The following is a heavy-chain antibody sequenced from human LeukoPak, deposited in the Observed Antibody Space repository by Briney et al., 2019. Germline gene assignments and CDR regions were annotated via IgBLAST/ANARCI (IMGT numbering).Heavy chain of an antibody. D-gene: IGHD3-22*01. Sequence: SETLSLTCTVSGGSISSYYWSWIRQSPGKGLEWIGYIYYSGSTNYNPSLKSRVTISVDTSKNQFSLKLSSVTAADTAVYYCAGYGNGYYYVAYFDYWGQGTLVTVSS. CDR1: GGSISSYY. V-gene: IGHV4-59*08. CDR3: AGYGNGYYYVAYFDY. CDR2: IYYSGST. J-gene: IGHJ4*02.